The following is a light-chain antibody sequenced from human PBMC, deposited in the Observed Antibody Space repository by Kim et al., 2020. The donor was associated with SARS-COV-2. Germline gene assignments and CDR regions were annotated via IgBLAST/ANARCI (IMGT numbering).Light chain of an antibody. Sequence: SPGERATLSCRASQTIPNKFVCCQQQPRHAPRLLIYDAASRATGVPARFIGSGSATDFSLPIISLLSADFAVYYCQQSNDWPPLTFGQGTKVDIK. V-gene: IGKV3-15*01. CDR2: DAA. CDR3: QQSNDWPPLT. CDR1: QTIPNK. J-gene: IGKJ1*01.